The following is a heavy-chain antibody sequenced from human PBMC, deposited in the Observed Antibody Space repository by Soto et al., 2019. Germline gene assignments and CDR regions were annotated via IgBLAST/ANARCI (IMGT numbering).Heavy chain of an antibody. D-gene: IGHD2-21*01. CDR2: IYYHGNT. Sequence: SETLSLTCAVSGGPITRRTYSWGWVRQPPGKTLDWIGTIYYHGNTYSNPSLKSRVTISVDTSNNQLSLKLRSVTAADTAVYYCARHDCFSNGGIFDYWTHGTLVTVSS. V-gene: IGHV4-39*01. J-gene: IGHJ4*01. CDR1: GGPITRRTYS. CDR3: ARHDCFSNGGIFDY.